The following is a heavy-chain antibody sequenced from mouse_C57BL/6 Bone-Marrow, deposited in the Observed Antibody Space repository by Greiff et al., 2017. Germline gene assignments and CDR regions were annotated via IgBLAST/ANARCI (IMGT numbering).Heavy chain of an antibody. CDR3: ARGVSYYYGSSRGFDY. D-gene: IGHD1-1*01. Sequence: VQLQQSVAELVRPGASVKLSCTASGFNIKNTYMHWVKQRPEQGLEWIGRIDPANGNTKYAPKFQGKATISADTSSNTAYLQLSSLTSEDTAIYYCARGVSYYYGSSRGFDYWGQGTTLTVSS. J-gene: IGHJ2*01. CDR1: GFNIKNTY. V-gene: IGHV14-3*01. CDR2: IDPANGNT.